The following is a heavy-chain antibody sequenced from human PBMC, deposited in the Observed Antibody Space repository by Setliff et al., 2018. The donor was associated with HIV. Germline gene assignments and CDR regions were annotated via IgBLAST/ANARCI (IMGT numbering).Heavy chain of an antibody. CDR2: IYTTGST. V-gene: IGHV4-59*10. Sequence: SETLSLTCAVYGGSFSGYYWSWIRQPAGKGLEWIGHIYTTGSTNYNPSLKSRVTISADTSNNQFSLRLTSMTAADTAVYYCAKTSVGATGLYAFDIWDQGTMVTVSS. CDR3: AKTSVGATGLYAFDI. D-gene: IGHD1-26*01. CDR1: GGSFSGYY. J-gene: IGHJ3*02.